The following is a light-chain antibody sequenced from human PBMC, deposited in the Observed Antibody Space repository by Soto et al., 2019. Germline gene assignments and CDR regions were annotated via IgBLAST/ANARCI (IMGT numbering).Light chain of an antibody. Sequence: DIQITQSPSTLSGSVGDRVTITCRASQTISSWLAWYQQKPGKAPKILIYKASTLKSGVPSRFRGSGSGTDFTLTISRLQPEDFETYYCQHFRSFPITFGQGTRLEIK. V-gene: IGKV1-5*03. J-gene: IGKJ5*01. CDR2: KAS. CDR3: QHFRSFPIT. CDR1: QTISSW.